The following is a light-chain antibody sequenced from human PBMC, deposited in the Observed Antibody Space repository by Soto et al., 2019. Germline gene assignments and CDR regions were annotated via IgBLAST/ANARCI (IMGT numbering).Light chain of an antibody. V-gene: IGKV1-5*01. J-gene: IGKJ2*01. Sequence: DIQMTQSPSTLSASVGDRVTITCRASQSISSWLAWYQQKPGKAPKLLIYDASSLESGVPSRFSGSGSGTEFTLTISSPQPDDFATYYCQQYNSYSSRTFGQGTKLEIK. CDR3: QQYNSYSSRT. CDR2: DAS. CDR1: QSISSW.